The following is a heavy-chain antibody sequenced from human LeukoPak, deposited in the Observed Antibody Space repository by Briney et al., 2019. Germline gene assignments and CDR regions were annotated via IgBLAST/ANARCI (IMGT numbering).Heavy chain of an antibody. J-gene: IGHJ5*02. CDR3: ARGGYLAAATKGWFDP. D-gene: IGHD6-13*01. Sequence: MPSETLSLTCTVSGGSISSYYWSWIRQPPGKGLEWIGEINHSGSTNYNPSLKSRVTISVDTSKNQFSLKLSSVTAADTAVYYCARGGYLAAATKGWFDPWGQGTLVTVSS. CDR1: GGSISSYY. CDR2: INHSGST. V-gene: IGHV4-34*01.